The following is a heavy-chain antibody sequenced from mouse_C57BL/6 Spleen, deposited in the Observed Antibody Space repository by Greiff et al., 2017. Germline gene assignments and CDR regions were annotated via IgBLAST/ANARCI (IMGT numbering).Heavy chain of an antibody. CDR2: FYPGSGGI. CDR1: GYTFTEYT. D-gene: IGHD2-5*01. Sequence: QVQLQQSGAELVKPGASVKLSCKASGYTFTEYTIHWVKQRPGPGLEWIGRFYPGSGGIKYNEKFKDKATLTANKSSGTVYVVLSRVTSEDSAVSFYARDEEEYSNPSFDYWGQGTLVTVS. CDR3: ARDEEEYSNPSFDY. J-gene: IGHJ3*01. V-gene: IGHV1-62-2*01.